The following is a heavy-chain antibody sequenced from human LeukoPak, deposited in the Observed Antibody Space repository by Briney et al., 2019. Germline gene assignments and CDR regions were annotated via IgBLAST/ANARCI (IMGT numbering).Heavy chain of an antibody. CDR3: ATYHMTTVVTPAY. J-gene: IGHJ4*02. Sequence: GGSLRLSCAASGFTVSSGYMTWVRQAPGKGLEWVSVIRSGGSTVYADSVKGRFTISRDNSRNTLYLQTNSLRTEDTAVYYCATYHMTTVVTPAYWGQGTLVTVSS. D-gene: IGHD4-23*01. CDR2: IRSGGST. CDR1: GFTVSSGY. V-gene: IGHV3-53*05.